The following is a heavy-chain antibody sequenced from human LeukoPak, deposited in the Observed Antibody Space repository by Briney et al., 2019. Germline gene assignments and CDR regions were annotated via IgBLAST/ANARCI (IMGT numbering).Heavy chain of an antibody. D-gene: IGHD1-26*01. Sequence: PGGSLRLSCAASGFTFSSYSMNWVRQAPGKGLEWVSYISSSSSTIYYADSVKGRFTISRDNAKNSLYLQMNSLRAEDTAVYYCARETGYSGYWGQGTLVTVSS. CDR2: ISSSSSTI. J-gene: IGHJ4*02. CDR3: ARETGYSGY. CDR1: GFTFSSYS. V-gene: IGHV3-48*01.